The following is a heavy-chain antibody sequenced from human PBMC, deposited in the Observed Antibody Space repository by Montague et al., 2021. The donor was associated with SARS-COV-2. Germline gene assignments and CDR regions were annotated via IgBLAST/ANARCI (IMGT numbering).Heavy chain of an antibody. CDR3: ARGIFTIPFIPAHCYMDV. Sequence: SETLSLTCTVSGGSISSSNYYWGWIRQPPGKGLEWIGYIYYSGSTNYNPSLMSRVTISVDTSKNQFSLKLSSVTAADTAVYYCARGIFTIPFIPAHCYMDVWGKGTTVTVSS. CDR1: GGSISSSNYY. CDR2: IYYSGST. D-gene: IGHD3-3*01. V-gene: IGHV4-61*05. J-gene: IGHJ6*03.